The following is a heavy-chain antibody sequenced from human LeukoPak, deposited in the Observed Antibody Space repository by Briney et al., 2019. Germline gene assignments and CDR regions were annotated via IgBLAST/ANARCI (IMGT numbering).Heavy chain of an antibody. V-gene: IGHV3-53*01. J-gene: IGHJ4*02. Sequence: GGSLRLSCAASGYTVSTNYMSWVPQAPGKGLEWVSIIYTDGTTKYADSVKGRFTMYRDNSKNTLFLQMNSLRAEDTAVYYCARNFFGSGSFYFEPSYYFDYWGQGTPVTVSS. CDR3: ARNFFGSGSFYFEPSYYFDY. CDR2: IYTDGTT. CDR1: GYTVSTNY. D-gene: IGHD3-10*01.